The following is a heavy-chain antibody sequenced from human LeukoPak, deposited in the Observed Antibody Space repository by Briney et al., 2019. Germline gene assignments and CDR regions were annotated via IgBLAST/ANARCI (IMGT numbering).Heavy chain of an antibody. Sequence: ASVKVSCKASGYTFTGYYMHWVRQAPGQGLEWMGWINPNSGGTNYAQKFQGRVTMTRDMSTSTVYMELSSLRSEDTAVYYCASLGDDSSGYLDYWGQGTLVTVSS. CDR1: GYTFTGYY. J-gene: IGHJ4*02. V-gene: IGHV1-2*02. CDR3: ASLGDDSSGYLDY. D-gene: IGHD3-22*01. CDR2: INPNSGGT.